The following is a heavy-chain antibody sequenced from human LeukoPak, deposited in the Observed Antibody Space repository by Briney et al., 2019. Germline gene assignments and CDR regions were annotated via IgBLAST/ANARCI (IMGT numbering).Heavy chain of an antibody. CDR2: ISSSSSYI. Sequence: GGSLRLSCAASGFTFSSYSMNWVRQAPGKGLEWVSSISSSSSYIYYADSVKGRFTISRDNAKNSLYLQMNSLRAEDTAVYYCARASSSWDGIDAFDIWGQGTMVTVSS. D-gene: IGHD6-13*01. V-gene: IGHV3-21*01. CDR1: GFTFSSYS. J-gene: IGHJ3*02. CDR3: ARASSSWDGIDAFDI.